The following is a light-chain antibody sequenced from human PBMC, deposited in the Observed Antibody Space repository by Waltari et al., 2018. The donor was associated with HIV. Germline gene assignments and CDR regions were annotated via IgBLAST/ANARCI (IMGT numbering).Light chain of an antibody. V-gene: IGLV2-14*03. CDR3: SSYTSTTTLDV. CDR1: SSDVGGYSY. CDR2: DVS. Sequence: QSALTQPASVSGSPGQSITISCTGTSSDVGGYSYVSWYQHHPGKAPKLMIFDVSNRPSGVSDRFSGSKSGNTASLTISGLQVEDEADYYCSSYTSTTTLDVFGGGTKLTVL. J-gene: IGLJ2*01.